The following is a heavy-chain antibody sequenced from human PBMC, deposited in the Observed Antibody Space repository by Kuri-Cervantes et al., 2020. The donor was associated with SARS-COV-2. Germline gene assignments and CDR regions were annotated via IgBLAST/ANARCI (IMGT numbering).Heavy chain of an antibody. CDR1: GGSISGSGYY. Sequence: ESLKISCTVSGGSISGSGYYWAWIRQPQGKGLEWIGHIHYRETTYYNPSLKSRATISIDASKNQFSLKLNSVTAADTAVYSCARHQLVIPAADPYNYFDPWGQGSLVTVSS. D-gene: IGHD2-2*01. V-gene: IGHV4-39*01. CDR2: IHYRETT. J-gene: IGHJ5*02. CDR3: ARHQLVIPAADPYNYFDP.